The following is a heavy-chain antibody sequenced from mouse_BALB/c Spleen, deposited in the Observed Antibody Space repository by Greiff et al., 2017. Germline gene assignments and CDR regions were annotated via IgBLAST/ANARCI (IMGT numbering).Heavy chain of an antibody. CDR3: DALTGKGGYFDY. J-gene: IGHJ2*01. CDR2: IDPENGDT. Sequence: EVKLQQSGAELVRSGASVKLSCTASGFNIKDYYMHWVKQRPEQGLEWIGWIDPENGDTEYAPKFQGKATMTADTSSNTAYLQLSSLTSEDTAVYYCDALTGKGGYFDYWGQGTTLTVSS. D-gene: IGHD4-1*01. V-gene: IGHV14-4*02. CDR1: GFNIKDYY.